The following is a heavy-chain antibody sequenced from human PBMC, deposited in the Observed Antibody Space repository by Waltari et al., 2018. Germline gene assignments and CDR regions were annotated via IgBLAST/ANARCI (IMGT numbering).Heavy chain of an antibody. V-gene: IGHV3-30*03. CDR3: ARGMVVTAWAQYNWFDP. CDR2: ISDDGTNE. Sequence: QVQLVESGGGVVPPGPSLTLSCEGSGFTFRTYGMPWVYPAPGKGLDWVAVISDDGTNEYYADSVKGRFTISRDNSKNILYLQLNSLTAADTAVYYCARGMVVTAWAQYNWFDPWGQGTLVTVSS. J-gene: IGHJ5*02. CDR1: GFTFRTYG. D-gene: IGHD2-21*02.